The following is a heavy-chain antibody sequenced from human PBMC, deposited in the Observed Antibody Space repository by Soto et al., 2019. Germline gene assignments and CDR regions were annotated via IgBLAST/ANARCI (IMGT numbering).Heavy chain of an antibody. D-gene: IGHD6-13*01. CDR3: ARDSGAKLSSS. CDR2: IVPIYRTA. CDR1: GGTFSSYR. V-gene: IGHV1-69*01. Sequence: QVQLVQSGAEMRRPGSSVKVSCKASGGTFSSYRINWVRQAPGQGLEWVGGIVPIYRTADYAQKFQGRVTITADESARTDYMELRGLKSQDTAVYYCARDSGAKLSSSWGQGTLVTVSS. J-gene: IGHJ4*02.